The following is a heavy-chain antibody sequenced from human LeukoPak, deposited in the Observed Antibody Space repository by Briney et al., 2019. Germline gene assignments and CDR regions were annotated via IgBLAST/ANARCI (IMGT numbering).Heavy chain of an antibody. Sequence: GGSLRLSCAVSGFTFTTYAMTWVRQAPGKGLEWVSSISSSSSYIYYADSVKGRFTISRDNAKNSLYLQMNSLRAEDTAVYYCARDEGSGFFDYWGQGTLVTVSS. CDR3: ARDEGSGFFDY. J-gene: IGHJ4*02. D-gene: IGHD3-22*01. CDR2: ISSSSSYI. CDR1: GFTFTTYA. V-gene: IGHV3-21*01.